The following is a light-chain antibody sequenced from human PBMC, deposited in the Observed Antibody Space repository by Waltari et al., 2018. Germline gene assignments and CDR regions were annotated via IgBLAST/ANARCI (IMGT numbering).Light chain of an antibody. CDR1: QSLLHTNGYDY. CDR2: LGS. J-gene: IGKJ2*01. V-gene: IGKV2-28*01. Sequence: DIVMTQSPLSLSVTPGEPASISCRSSQSLLHTNGYDYLVWYVQKPGQSPQLLIYLGSNRASGVPERFSGSGSGTDFTLRISRVEAEDVGLYYCMQPLQSPHTFGQGTRLHIK. CDR3: MQPLQSPHT.